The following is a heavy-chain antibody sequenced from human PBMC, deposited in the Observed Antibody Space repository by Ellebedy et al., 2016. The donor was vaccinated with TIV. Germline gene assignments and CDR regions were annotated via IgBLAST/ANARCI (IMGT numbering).Heavy chain of an antibody. Sequence: PGGSLRLSCAASGFTFSSYTMHWVRQAPGKGLEWVAYISYDGSREYYVDSVTGRFTISRDNSKNTLFLQMNSLTAEDTSIYYCAKGCRTGGNCFLTDYWGLGTLVTVSS. J-gene: IGHJ4*02. CDR3: AKGCRTGGNCFLTDY. V-gene: IGHV3-30-3*01. D-gene: IGHD2-21*01. CDR1: GFTFSSYT. CDR2: ISYDGSRE.